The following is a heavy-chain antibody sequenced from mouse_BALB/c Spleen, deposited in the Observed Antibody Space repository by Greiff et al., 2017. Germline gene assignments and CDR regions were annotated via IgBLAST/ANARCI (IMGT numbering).Heavy chain of an antibody. J-gene: IGHJ4*01. CDR3: ARTNWDVYAMDY. Sequence: DVQLQESGPDLVKPSQSLSLTCTVTGYSITSDYAWNWIRQFPGNKLEWMGYISYSGSTSYNPSLKSRISITRDTSKNQFFLQLNSVTTEDTATYYCARTNWDVYAMDYWGQGTSVTVSS. V-gene: IGHV3-2*02. D-gene: IGHD4-1*01. CDR1: GYSITSDYA. CDR2: ISYSGST.